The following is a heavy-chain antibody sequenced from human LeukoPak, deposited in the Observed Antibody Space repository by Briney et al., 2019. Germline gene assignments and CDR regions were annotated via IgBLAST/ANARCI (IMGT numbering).Heavy chain of an antibody. J-gene: IGHJ6*02. CDR2: ISSSGSTI. Sequence: GGSLRLSCAASGFTFSSYEMNWVRQAPGKGLEWVSYISSSGSTIYYADSVKGRFAISRDNAKNSLYLQMNSLRAEDTAVYYGARVVAPTPYYYYVMDVWGQGTTVPVSS. V-gene: IGHV3-48*03. CDR1: GFTFSSYE. D-gene: IGHD2-15*01. CDR3: ARVVAPTPYYYYVMDV.